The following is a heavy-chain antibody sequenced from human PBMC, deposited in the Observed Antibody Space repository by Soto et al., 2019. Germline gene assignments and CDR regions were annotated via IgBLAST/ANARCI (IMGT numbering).Heavy chain of an antibody. CDR3: ARGQVDTMVRGVIEWFDP. CDR2: IYHSGST. D-gene: IGHD3-10*01. V-gene: IGHV4-30-2*01. Sequence: SETLSLTCAVSGGSISSGGYSWSWIRQPPGKGLEWIGYIYHSGSTYYNPSLKSRVTISVDRSKNQFSLKLSSVTAADTAVYYCARGQVDTMVRGVIEWFDPWGQGTLVTVSS. J-gene: IGHJ5*02. CDR1: GGSISSGGYS.